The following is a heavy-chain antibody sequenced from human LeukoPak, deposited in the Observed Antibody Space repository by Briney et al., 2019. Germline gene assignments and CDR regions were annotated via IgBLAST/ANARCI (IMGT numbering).Heavy chain of an antibody. J-gene: IGHJ4*02. D-gene: IGHD4-23*01. CDR3: ARAPTTVVSPFDY. V-gene: IGHV3-30-3*01. CDR1: GFTFSSYA. CDR2: ISYDGSNK. Sequence: GGSLRLSCAASGFTFSSYAMHWVRQAPGKGLEWVAVISYDGSNKYYADSVKGRFTISRDNSKNTLYLQMNSLRAEDTAVYYCARAPTTVVSPFDYWGQGTLVTVSS.